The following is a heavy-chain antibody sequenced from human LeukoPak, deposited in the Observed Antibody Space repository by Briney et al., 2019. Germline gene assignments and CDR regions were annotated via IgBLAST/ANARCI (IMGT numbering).Heavy chain of an antibody. J-gene: IGHJ4*02. CDR2: INAVNGNT. V-gene: IGHV1-3*01. D-gene: IGHD6-13*01. CDR1: GYTFTSYA. Sequence: ASVKVSCKASGYTFTSYAMHWVRQAPGQRLEWMGWINAVNGNTKYSQKFQGRVTITRDTSASTAYMELSSLRSEDTAVYYCARATQLYSSSRLGYWGQGTLVTVS. CDR3: ARATQLYSSSRLGY.